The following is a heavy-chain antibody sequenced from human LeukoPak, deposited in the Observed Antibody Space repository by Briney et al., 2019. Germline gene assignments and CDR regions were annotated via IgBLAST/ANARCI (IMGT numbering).Heavy chain of an antibody. Sequence: ASVKVSCKASGYTFTGYYMHWVRQAPGQGLEWMGWINPNSGGTNYVQKFQGRVTMTRDTSISTAYMELSRLRSDDTAVYYCARVWGQLANWFDPWGQGTLVTVSS. J-gene: IGHJ5*02. D-gene: IGHD6-6*01. CDR3: ARVWGQLANWFDP. V-gene: IGHV1-2*02. CDR2: INPNSGGT. CDR1: GYTFTGYY.